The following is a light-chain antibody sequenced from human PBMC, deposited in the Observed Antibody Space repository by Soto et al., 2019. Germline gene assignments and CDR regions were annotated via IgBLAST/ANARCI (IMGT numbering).Light chain of an antibody. CDR2: GNT. J-gene: IGLJ1*01. CDR3: QTYDSSLSGLYV. Sequence: QSVLTQPPSISGAPGQRVTISCTGSSSNIGAGSDVHWYHQLPGTAPKLLIYGNTNRPSGVPDRLSGSKSGTSASLAIAGLQTEDEGDYYCQTYDSSLSGLYVFGTGTKLTVL. V-gene: IGLV1-40*01. CDR1: SSNIGAGSD.